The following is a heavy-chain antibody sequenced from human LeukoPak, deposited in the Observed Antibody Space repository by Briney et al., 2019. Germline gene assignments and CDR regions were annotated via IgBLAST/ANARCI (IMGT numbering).Heavy chain of an antibody. Sequence: GGSLRLSCAASGFTFSSYSMNWVRQAPGKGLEWISSISSSSSYIYYADSVKGRFTISRDNAKNSLYLQMNSLRAEDTAVYYCAREPPGAYYDYVWGSPNWFDPWGQGTLVTVSS. D-gene: IGHD3-16*01. CDR2: ISSSSSYI. V-gene: IGHV3-21*01. CDR3: AREPPGAYYDYVWGSPNWFDP. J-gene: IGHJ5*02. CDR1: GFTFSSYS.